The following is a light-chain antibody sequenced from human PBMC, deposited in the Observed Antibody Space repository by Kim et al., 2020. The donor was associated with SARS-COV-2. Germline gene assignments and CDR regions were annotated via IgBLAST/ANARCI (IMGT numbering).Light chain of an antibody. CDR1: SLRSYH. CDR3: NSRDSSGNHWV. Sequence: LGQTVRITCQGDSLRSYHASWYQQKPGQAPVVVIYGKNNRPSGIPDRFSGSSSGNTASLTITGAQAEDEADYYCNSRDSSGNHWVFGEGTKLTDL. J-gene: IGLJ3*02. V-gene: IGLV3-19*01. CDR2: GKN.